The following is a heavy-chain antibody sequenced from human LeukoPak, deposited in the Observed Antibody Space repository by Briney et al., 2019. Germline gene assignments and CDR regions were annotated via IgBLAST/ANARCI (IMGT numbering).Heavy chain of an antibody. CDR1: GFTYSSYG. Sequence: GRSLRLSCAASGFTYSSYGMHWVRQAPGKGLEWVAFIWYDGSNKYYADSVKGRFTISRDNSKNTVYLQMNSLRVEDTAVYYCARELSPAVKFYFDSWGQGTLVTVSS. D-gene: IGHD2/OR15-2a*01. V-gene: IGHV3-33*01. J-gene: IGHJ4*02. CDR3: ARELSPAVKFYFDS. CDR2: IWYDGSNK.